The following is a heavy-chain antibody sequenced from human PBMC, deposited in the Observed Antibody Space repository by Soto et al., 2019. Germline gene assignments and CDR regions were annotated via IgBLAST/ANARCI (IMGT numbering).Heavy chain of an antibody. CDR3: ARGGRSGDY. CDR2: IKQDGSEK. V-gene: IGHV3-7*01. D-gene: IGHD2-15*01. J-gene: IGHJ4*02. Sequence: EVQLVESGGGLVQPGGSLRLSCAASGFTFSSYWMSWVRQAPGKGLEWVANIKQDGSEKYYVDSVKGRFTISRDNAKNSLYLHMNILRVEETAVYYCARGGRSGDYWGEGTLVTLSS. CDR1: GFTFSSYW.